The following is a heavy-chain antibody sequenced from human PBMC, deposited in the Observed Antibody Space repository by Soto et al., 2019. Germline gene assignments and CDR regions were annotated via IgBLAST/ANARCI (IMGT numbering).Heavy chain of an antibody. J-gene: IGHJ4*02. CDR3: ARAGYYMKIDY. D-gene: IGHD3-22*01. CDR2: INHSGSA. Sequence: QVQLQQWGVGLLKPSETLSLTRAVYGGSFSGYYWSWIRQPPGKGLEWIGEINHSGSANYNPSLKSRVTISVDTSKNQFSLNLSSVTAADSAVYYCARAGYYMKIDYWGQGILVTVSS. V-gene: IGHV4-34*01. CDR1: GGSFSGYY.